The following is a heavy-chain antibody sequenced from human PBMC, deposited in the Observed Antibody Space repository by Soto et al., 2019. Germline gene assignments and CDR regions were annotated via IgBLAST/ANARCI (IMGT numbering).Heavy chain of an antibody. CDR3: AKDLTWIQENPALDY. CDR2: ISYDGSNK. V-gene: IGHV3-30*18. D-gene: IGHD5-18*01. Sequence: GGSLRLCCAASGFTFSSYGMHWVRQAPGKGLEWVAVISYDGSNKYYADSVKGRFTISRDNSKNTLYLQMNSLRAEDTAVYYCAKDLTWIQENPALDYWGQGTLVTVSS. J-gene: IGHJ4*02. CDR1: GFTFSSYG.